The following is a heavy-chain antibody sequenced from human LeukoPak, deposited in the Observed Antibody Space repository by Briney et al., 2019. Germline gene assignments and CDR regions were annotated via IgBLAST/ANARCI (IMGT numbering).Heavy chain of an antibody. Sequence: PGGSLRLSCAASGFTFSSYSMNWVRQAPGKGLEWVSSISSSSSYIYYADSVKGRFTISRDNAKNSLYLQMNSLRAEDTAVYYCARGGYGGNSGSWFDPWGQGTLVTVSS. D-gene: IGHD4-23*01. CDR2: ISSSSSYI. CDR1: GFTFSSYS. V-gene: IGHV3-21*01. J-gene: IGHJ5*02. CDR3: ARGGYGGNSGSWFDP.